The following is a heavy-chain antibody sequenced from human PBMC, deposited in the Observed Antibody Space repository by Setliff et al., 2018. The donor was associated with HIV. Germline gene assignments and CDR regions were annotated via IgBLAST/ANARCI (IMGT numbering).Heavy chain of an antibody. CDR3: TRKLAPGHGMDV. CDR1: GFTFDDYG. J-gene: IGHJ6*02. Sequence: GGSLRLSCAASGFTFDDYGMSWVRQAPGKGLEWVASIDHFGSEENYVDSVKGRFTISRDNAKNSSYLQMDSLRVEDTTVYYCTRKLAPGHGMDVWGQGTTVTVSS. CDR2: IDHFGSEE. V-gene: IGHV3-7*04. D-gene: IGHD3-3*02.